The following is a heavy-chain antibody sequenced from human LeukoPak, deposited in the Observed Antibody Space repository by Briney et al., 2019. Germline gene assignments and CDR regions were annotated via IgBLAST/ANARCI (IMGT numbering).Heavy chain of an antibody. Sequence: ASVKVSCKASGYTFTSYGISRVRQAPGQGLEWMGWISAYNGNTNYAQKLQGRVTMTTDTSTSTAYMELRSLRSDDTAVYYCARGYCSSTSCLISWFDPWGQGTLVTVSS. CDR1: GYTFTSYG. CDR2: ISAYNGNT. J-gene: IGHJ5*02. D-gene: IGHD2-2*01. V-gene: IGHV1-18*01. CDR3: ARGYCSSTSCLISWFDP.